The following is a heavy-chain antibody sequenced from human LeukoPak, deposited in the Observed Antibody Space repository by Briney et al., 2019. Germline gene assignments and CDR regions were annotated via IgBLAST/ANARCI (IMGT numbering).Heavy chain of an antibody. CDR2: ISAYNGNT. CDR1: GYTFTSYG. V-gene: IGHV1-18*01. CDR3: ARDIVVVPAAHNWFDP. J-gene: IGHJ5*02. D-gene: IGHD2-2*01. Sequence: ASVKVSCKASGYTFTSYGISRVRQAPGQGLEWMGWISAYNGNTNYAQKLQGRVTMTTDTSTSTAYMELRSLRSDDTAVYYCARDIVVVPAAHNWFDPWGQGTLVTVSS.